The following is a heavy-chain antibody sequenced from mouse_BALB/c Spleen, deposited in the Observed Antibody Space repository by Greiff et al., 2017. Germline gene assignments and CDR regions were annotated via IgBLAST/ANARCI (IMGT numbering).Heavy chain of an antibody. D-gene: IGHD2-12*01. CDR1: GYTFTSYW. CDR2: INPSTGYT. CDR3: APFTTWFAY. V-gene: IGHV1-7*01. Sequence: VQLVESGAELAKPGASVKMSCKASGYTFTSYWMHWVKQRPGQGLEWIGYINPSTGYTEYNQKFKDKATLTADKSSSTAYMQLSSLTSEDSAVYYCAPFTTWFAYWGQGTLVTVSA. J-gene: IGHJ3*01.